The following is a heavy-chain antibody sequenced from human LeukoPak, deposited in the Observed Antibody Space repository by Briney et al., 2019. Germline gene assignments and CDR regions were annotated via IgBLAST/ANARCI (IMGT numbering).Heavy chain of an antibody. V-gene: IGHV4-39*07. CDR3: ARGPSSGWTYH. J-gene: IGHJ5*02. CDR1: GGSISSSSYY. D-gene: IGHD6-19*01. CDR2: IYYSGST. Sequence: PSETLSLTCTVSGGSISSSSYYWGWIRQPPGRGLEWIGIIYYSGSTNYNPSLKSRVTISVDTSKNQFSLKLSSVTAADTAVYYCARGPSSGWTYHWGQGTLVTVSS.